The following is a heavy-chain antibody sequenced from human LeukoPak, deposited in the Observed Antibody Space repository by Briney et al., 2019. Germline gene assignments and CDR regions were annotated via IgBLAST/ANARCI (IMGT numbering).Heavy chain of an antibody. CDR2: LHSDHGAA. Sequence: GESLRLSCAVSGLSFRTYWMHWVRQAPGKGLVWVSRLHSDHGAANYADSVQGRFTISRDNAKNILFLEMNSLSGEDTAMYYCAIEGGDGYKFYWSQGTLVTVSS. V-gene: IGHV3-74*01. D-gene: IGHD5-24*01. CDR1: GLSFRTYW. J-gene: IGHJ4*02. CDR3: AIEGGDGYKFY.